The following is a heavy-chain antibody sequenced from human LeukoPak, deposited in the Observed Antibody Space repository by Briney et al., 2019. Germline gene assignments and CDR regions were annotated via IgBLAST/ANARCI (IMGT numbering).Heavy chain of an antibody. V-gene: IGHV3-73*01. CDR2: IRSKANSYAT. J-gene: IGHJ4*02. CDR1: GFTFSSYG. D-gene: IGHD1-26*01. CDR3: TRPVYSGSLYYFDY. Sequence: GGSLRLSCAASGFTFSSYGMHWVRQASGKGLEWVGRIRSKANSYATAYAASVKGRFTISRDDSKNTAYLQMNSLKTEDTAVYYCTRPVYSGSLYYFDYWGQGTLVTVSS.